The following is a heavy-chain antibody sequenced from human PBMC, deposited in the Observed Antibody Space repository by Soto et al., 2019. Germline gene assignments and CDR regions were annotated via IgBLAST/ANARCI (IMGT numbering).Heavy chain of an antibody. CDR2: ISAYNGNT. Sequence: QVQLVQSGAEVKKPGASVKVSCKASGYTFTNYAISWVRQAPGQGLEWMGWISAYNGNTNYAQKLQGRVTMTTDKSTSSASMELRSLRSDDTAVYYCARAWFGDFVYYFDYWGQGTLVTVSS. V-gene: IGHV1-18*01. J-gene: IGHJ4*02. CDR3: ARAWFGDFVYYFDY. CDR1: GYTFTNYA. D-gene: IGHD3-10*01.